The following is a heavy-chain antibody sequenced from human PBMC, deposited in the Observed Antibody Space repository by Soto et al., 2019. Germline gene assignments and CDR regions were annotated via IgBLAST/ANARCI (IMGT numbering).Heavy chain of an antibody. CDR3: ANLDLIAAAGNVAFDI. Sequence: GGSLRLSCAASGFTFSSYAMSWVRQAPGKGLEWVSAISGSGGSTYYADSVKGRFTISRDNSKNTLYLQMNSLRAEDTAVYYCANLDLIAAAGNVAFDIWSQGTMVTVSS. V-gene: IGHV3-23*01. D-gene: IGHD6-13*01. CDR2: ISGSGGST. J-gene: IGHJ3*02. CDR1: GFTFSSYA.